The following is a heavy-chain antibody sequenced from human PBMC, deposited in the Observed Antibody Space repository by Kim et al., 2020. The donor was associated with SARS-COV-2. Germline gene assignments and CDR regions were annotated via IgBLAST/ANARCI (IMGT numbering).Heavy chain of an antibody. V-gene: IGHV3-74*01. D-gene: IGHD4-17*01. J-gene: IGHJ4*02. CDR3: VSGSYGGNPNYFDY. Sequence: ADFVEGRLTLSRDNAKKTVYLQMKSLRPEDTAVYYCVSGSYGGNPNYFDYWGQGTLVTVSS.